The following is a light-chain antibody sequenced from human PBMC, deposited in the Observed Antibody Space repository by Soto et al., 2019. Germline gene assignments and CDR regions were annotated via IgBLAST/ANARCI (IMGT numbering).Light chain of an antibody. V-gene: IGKV1-33*01. CDR2: DAS. Sequence: DIQMTQSPSTLSASVGDRVTITCQASQDISNYLNWYQQKPGKAPKLLIYDASNLETGVPSTFSGSGSGTDFTFTISSLQPEDIATYYCQQYDKVPVTFGGGTKVDIK. J-gene: IGKJ4*01. CDR3: QQYDKVPVT. CDR1: QDISNY.